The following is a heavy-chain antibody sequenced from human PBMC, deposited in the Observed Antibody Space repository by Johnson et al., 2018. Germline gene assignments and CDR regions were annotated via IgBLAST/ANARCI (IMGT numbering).Heavy chain of an antibody. J-gene: IGHJ3*02. D-gene: IGHD1-20*01. Sequence: QVQLQESGPGLVKPSETLSLTCTVSGGSISSYYWSWIRQPPGTGLEWIGYIYYSGSTNDNPSLKSRVTISGDKSKNPFALKLSSVTAADTAVHYCASMAGGITGTTDAFDIWGQGTMVTVSS. CDR3: ASMAGGITGTTDAFDI. V-gene: IGHV4-59*01. CDR2: IYYSGST. CDR1: GGSISSYY.